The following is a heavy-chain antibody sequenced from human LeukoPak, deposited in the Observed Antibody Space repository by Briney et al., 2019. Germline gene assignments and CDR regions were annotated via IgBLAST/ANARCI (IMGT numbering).Heavy chain of an antibody. Sequence: GRSLRLSCAASGFTFSSYAMHWVRQAPGKGLEGVAVISYDGSNKYYADSVKRRFTISRDNSKNTLYLQKNSQRAEDTAVYYCAREDVLRFLEWLRYGMDVWGQGTTVTVSS. J-gene: IGHJ6*02. CDR3: AREDVLRFLEWLRYGMDV. V-gene: IGHV3-30-3*01. CDR1: GFTFSSYA. D-gene: IGHD3-3*01. CDR2: ISYDGSNK.